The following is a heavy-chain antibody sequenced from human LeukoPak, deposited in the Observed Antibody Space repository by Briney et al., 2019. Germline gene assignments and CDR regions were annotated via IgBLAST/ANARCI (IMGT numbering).Heavy chain of an antibody. CDR1: GDSLTSGDYY. D-gene: IGHD2-2*02. CDR3: ARLPGVRYCSSSSCYTFDS. J-gene: IGHJ4*02. CDR2: TYYSGSS. Sequence: SETMSLTCIVSGDSLTSGDYYWSWPRHPPGRGLEGIGYTYYSGSSYYSPSLKTRITMSVDTSKNQFSLKLTSVTAADTAVYYCARLPGVRYCSSSSCYTFDSWGQGTLVTVSS. V-gene: IGHV4-30-4*08.